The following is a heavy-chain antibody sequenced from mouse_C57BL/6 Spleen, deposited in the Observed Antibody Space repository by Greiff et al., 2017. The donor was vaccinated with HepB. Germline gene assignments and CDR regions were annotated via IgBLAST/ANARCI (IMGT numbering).Heavy chain of an antibody. Sequence: EVQLVESGGGLVKPGGSLKLSCAASGFTFSDYGMHWVRQAPEKGLEWVAYISSGSSTIYYADTVKGRFTISRDNDKNTLFLQMTSLRSEDTAMYYCARGYYYGAGDYCGQGTSVTVSS. D-gene: IGHD1-1*01. CDR2: ISSGSSTI. CDR3: ARGYYYGAGDY. V-gene: IGHV5-17*01. J-gene: IGHJ4*01. CDR1: GFTFSDYG.